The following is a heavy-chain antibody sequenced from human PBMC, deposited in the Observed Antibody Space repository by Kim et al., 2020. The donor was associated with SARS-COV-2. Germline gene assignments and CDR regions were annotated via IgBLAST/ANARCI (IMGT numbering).Heavy chain of an antibody. J-gene: IGHJ3*02. CDR2: ISSSSSYI. D-gene: IGHD3-9*01. V-gene: IGHV3-21*01. Sequence: GGSLRLSCAASGFTFSSYSMNWVRQAPGKGLEWVSSISSSSSYIYYADSVKGRFTISRDNAKNSLYLQMNSLRAEDTAVYYCASETYYDILTGKGPGAFDIWGQGTMVTVSS. CDR3: ASETYYDILTGKGPGAFDI. CDR1: GFTFSSYS.